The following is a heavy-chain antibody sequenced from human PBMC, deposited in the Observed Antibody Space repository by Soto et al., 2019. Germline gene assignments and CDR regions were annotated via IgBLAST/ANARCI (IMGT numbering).Heavy chain of an antibody. J-gene: IGHJ5*02. D-gene: IGHD2-2*01. CDR3: ARVQVPAVFAVGFDP. V-gene: IGHV1-2*02. CDR2: INPNTGDT. CDR1: GYTFTAYY. Sequence: GASVKVSCKASGYTFTAYYMYWVRKAPGQGLEWMGWINPNTGDTNYAQKFQGRVTMTTDTYISTAYMELRSLRSDDTAMYYCARVQVPAVFAVGFDPWGQGTLVTVSS.